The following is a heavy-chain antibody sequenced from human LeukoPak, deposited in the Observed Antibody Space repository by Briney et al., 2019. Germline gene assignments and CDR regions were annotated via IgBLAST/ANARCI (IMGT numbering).Heavy chain of an antibody. CDR3: ARHVQDTAMVTPLYYFDY. V-gene: IGHV4-59*08. CDR1: GGSISSYY. Sequence: PSETLSLTCTVSGGSISSYYWSWIRQTPGKGLEWIGYIYYSGSTKYNPSLKSRVTISVSTSKNQFSLKLSSVTAADTAVYYCARHVQDTAMVTPLYYFDYWGQGTLVTVSS. D-gene: IGHD5-18*01. J-gene: IGHJ4*02. CDR2: IYYSGST.